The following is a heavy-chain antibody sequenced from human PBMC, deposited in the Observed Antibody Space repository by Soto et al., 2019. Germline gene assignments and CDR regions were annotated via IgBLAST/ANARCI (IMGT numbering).Heavy chain of an antibody. Sequence: EVQLVESGGGLVQPGGSLRLSCTASGFSVSDHFMDWVRQTPGKGLEWVAQITNRATGDTTFYAASVKDRFTVSRDDWRNSLYLQMNSLKSEATAVYYCASSITQMLTDWGQGTLVAVAS. V-gene: IGHV3-72*01. CDR3: ASSITQMLTD. CDR2: ITNRATGDTT. CDR1: GFSVSDHF. J-gene: IGHJ4*02. D-gene: IGHD1-20*01.